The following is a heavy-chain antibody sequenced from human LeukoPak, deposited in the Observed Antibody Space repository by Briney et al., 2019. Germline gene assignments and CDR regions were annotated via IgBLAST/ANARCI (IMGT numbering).Heavy chain of an antibody. CDR2: SYYSGNT. CDR1: GGAISSGDYY. CDR3: ATAPYEYIWGTYRTNWFDP. Sequence: SETLSLTCTASGGAISSGDYYWSWIRQPPGKGLEWIGYSYYSGNTYYNPSLKSRVAISMDTSKNQFSLKLNSMTAADTAVYYCATAPYEYIWGTYRTNWFDPWGQGTLVTVSS. D-gene: IGHD3-16*02. V-gene: IGHV4-30-4*01. J-gene: IGHJ5*02.